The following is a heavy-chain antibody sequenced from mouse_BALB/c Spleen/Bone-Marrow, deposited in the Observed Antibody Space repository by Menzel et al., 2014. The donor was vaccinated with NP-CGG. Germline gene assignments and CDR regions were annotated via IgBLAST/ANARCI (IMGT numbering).Heavy chain of an antibody. J-gene: IGHJ2*01. CDR3: TRKYGPPYYFDY. Sequence: QVQLQQSGAELVRPGASVKLSCKASGYTFTSYWINWVKQRPGQGLEWIGNIYPSDSYTNYNQKFKDKATLTVDKSSSTAYMQLSSPTSEDSAVYYCTRKYGPPYYFDYWGEGTTPTVSS. V-gene: IGHV1-69*02. CDR1: GYTFTSYW. D-gene: IGHD2-10*02. CDR2: IYPSDSYT.